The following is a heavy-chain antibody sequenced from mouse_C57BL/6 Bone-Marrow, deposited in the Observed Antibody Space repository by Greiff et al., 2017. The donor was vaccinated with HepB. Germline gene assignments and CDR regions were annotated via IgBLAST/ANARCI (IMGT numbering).Heavy chain of an antibody. CDR3: THSNYPFAY. V-gene: IGHV14-4*01. J-gene: IGHJ3*01. CDR2: IDPENGDT. Sequence: VHVKQSGAELVRPGASVKLSCTASGFNIKDDYMHWVKQRPEQGLEWIGWIDPENGDTEYASKFQGKATITADTSSNTAYLQLSSLTSEDTAVYYCTHSNYPFAYWGQGTLVTVSA. CDR1: GFNIKDDY. D-gene: IGHD2-5*01.